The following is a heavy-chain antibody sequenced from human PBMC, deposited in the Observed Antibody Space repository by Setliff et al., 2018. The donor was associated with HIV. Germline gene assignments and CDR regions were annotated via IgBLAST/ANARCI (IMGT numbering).Heavy chain of an antibody. V-gene: IGHV4-38-2*02. CDR1: CFSISIDYY. D-gene: IGHD2-2*01. J-gene: IGHJ4*02. CDR3: ARGSCFNTGCLDS. CDR2: IYHSGKT. Sequence: SETLSLTCSVSCFSISIDYYWNWVRQPPGQGLEWIGSIYHSGKTYSNPSLKSRVTVSVDTSMNQFSLNLNSVTATDTAVYYCARGSCFNTGCLDSWGQGALVTVSS.